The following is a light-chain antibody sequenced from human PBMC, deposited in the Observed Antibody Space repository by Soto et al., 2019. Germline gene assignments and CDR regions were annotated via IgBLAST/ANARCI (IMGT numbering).Light chain of an antibody. CDR2: DAS. V-gene: IGKV1-5*01. CDR3: QQYNSYSTWT. CDR1: QSINHW. Sequence: IQMTRSTSTLSASVGDRVIITCRASQSINHWLAWYQQKPGKAPRLLIYDASNLEGGVPSRFGGSGSGTEFTLTISSLQPDDFATYYCQQYNSYSTWTFGQGSNV. J-gene: IGKJ1*01.